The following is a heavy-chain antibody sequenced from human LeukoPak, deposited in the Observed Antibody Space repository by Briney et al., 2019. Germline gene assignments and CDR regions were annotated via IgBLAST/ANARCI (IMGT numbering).Heavy chain of an antibody. V-gene: IGHV3-21*01. CDR2: ISSSSSYI. Sequence: GGSLRLSCAASGFTLSSYSMNWVRQAPGKGLEWVSSISSSSSYIYYADSVKGRFTISRDNAKNSLYLQMNGLRAEDTAVYYCARDLYSYGYASGDYWGQGTLVTVSS. J-gene: IGHJ4*02. D-gene: IGHD5-18*01. CDR1: GFTLSSYS. CDR3: ARDLYSYGYASGDY.